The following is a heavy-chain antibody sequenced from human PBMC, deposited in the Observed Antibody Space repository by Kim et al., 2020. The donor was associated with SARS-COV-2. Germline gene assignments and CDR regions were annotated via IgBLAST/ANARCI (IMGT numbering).Heavy chain of an antibody. V-gene: IGHV3-7*03. J-gene: IGHJ4*02. CDR2: IKQDGSEK. Sequence: GGSLRLSCAASGFTFSSYWMSWVRQAPGKGLEWVANIKQDGSEKYYVDSVKGRFTISRDNAKNSLYLQINSLRAEDTAVYYCARDGYSGYDYGYDDWGQGTLVTVSS. CDR3: ARDGYSGYDYGYDD. CDR1: GFTFSSYW. D-gene: IGHD5-12*01.